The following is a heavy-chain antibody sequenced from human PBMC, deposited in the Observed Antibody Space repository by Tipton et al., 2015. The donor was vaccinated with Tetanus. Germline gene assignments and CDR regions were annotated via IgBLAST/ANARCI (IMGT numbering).Heavy chain of an antibody. CDR1: GDSINNYY. Sequence: LRLSCTVSGDSINNYYWSWIRQHPGKGLEWIGDIYYSGSTYYNPSLKSRVTISVDTSKNQFSLKLNSVTAADTAVYYCARDQARGARGWNYFDYWGQGTLVTVSS. CDR3: ARDQARGARGWNYFDY. D-gene: IGHD1-26*01. V-gene: IGHV4-31*02. J-gene: IGHJ4*02. CDR2: IYYSGST.